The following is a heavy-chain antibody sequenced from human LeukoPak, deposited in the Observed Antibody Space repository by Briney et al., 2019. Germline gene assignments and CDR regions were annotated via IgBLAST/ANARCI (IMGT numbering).Heavy chain of an antibody. V-gene: IGHV3-23*01. J-gene: IGHJ4*02. CDR3: AKDGGEWELLQSPFDY. D-gene: IGHD1-26*01. Sequence: GGSLRLSCAASGFTFSSYAMSWVRQAPGKGLKWVSAISGSGGSTYYADSVKGRFTISRDNSKNALYLQMNSLRAEDTAVYYCAKDGGEWELLQSPFDYWGQGTLVTVSS. CDR1: GFTFSSYA. CDR2: ISGSGGST.